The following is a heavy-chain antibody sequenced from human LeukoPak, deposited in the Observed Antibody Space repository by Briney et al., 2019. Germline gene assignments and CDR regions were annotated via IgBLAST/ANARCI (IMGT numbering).Heavy chain of an antibody. J-gene: IGHJ4*02. Sequence: SVKVSCKASGGTFSSYAISWVRQAPGQGLEWMGGIIPIFGTANYAPKFQGRVIMTRDTSTRTVYMELSSLRSEDTAVYYCARSGTRYYFDYWGQGTLVTVSS. CDR2: IIPIFGTA. D-gene: IGHD1-14*01. CDR1: GGTFSSYA. V-gene: IGHV1-69*05. CDR3: ARSGTRYYFDY.